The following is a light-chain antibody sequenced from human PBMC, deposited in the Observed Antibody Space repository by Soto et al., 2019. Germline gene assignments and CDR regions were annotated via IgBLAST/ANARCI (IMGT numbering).Light chain of an antibody. J-gene: IGKJ5*01. CDR3: QQYDNLPIT. V-gene: IGKV1-33*01. Sequence: DIQMPQSPSSLSASVGDRVTITCQASQDISNYLNWYQQKPGKAPKLLIYDASNLETGVPSRFSGSGSGTDFTFTISSLQPEDIATYYGQQYDNLPITCGQGTRLEIK. CDR1: QDISNY. CDR2: DAS.